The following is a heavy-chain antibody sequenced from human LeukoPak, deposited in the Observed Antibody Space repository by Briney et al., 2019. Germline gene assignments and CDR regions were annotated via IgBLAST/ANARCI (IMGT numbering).Heavy chain of an antibody. CDR3: ARESSSGTNAFDI. Sequence: GGSLRLSCAASGFTFSDYYMSWIRQAPGKGLEWVSYISSSGSTIYYADSVKGRFTISRDNAKNSLYLQMNSLRAEDTAVYYCARESSSGTNAFDIWGQGTMVTVSS. J-gene: IGHJ3*02. CDR2: ISSSGSTI. D-gene: IGHD6-19*01. CDR1: GFTFSDYY. V-gene: IGHV3-11*04.